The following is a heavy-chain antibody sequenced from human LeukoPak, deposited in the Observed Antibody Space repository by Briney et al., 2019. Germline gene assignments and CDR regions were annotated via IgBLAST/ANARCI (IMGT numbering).Heavy chain of an antibody. CDR2: ISGGGETT. CDR3: ARDYAYYVGLFLFHY. J-gene: IGHJ4*02. D-gene: IGHD3-10*02. V-gene: IGHV3-23*01. Sequence: GGSLRLSCAASGFTFNNYAMNWVRQAPGKGLEWVSSISGGGETTYYADSAKGRFTISRDNSQNTLYLQMNSLRAEDTAVYYWARDYAYYVGLFLFHYLGQGTLVTVSS. CDR1: GFTFNNYA.